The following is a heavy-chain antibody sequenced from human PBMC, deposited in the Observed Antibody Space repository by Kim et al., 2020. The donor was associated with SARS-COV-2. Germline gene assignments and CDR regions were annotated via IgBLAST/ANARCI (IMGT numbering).Heavy chain of an antibody. V-gene: IGHV4-39*01. CDR1: GGSISSSSYY. J-gene: IGHJ6*02. CDR3: ARHAVIGAAEGVYYYYGMDV. CDR2: IYYSGGT. D-gene: IGHD6-13*01. Sequence: SETLSLTCTVSGGSISSSSYYWGWIRQPPGKGLEWIGSIYYSGGTYYNPSLKSRVTISVDTSKNQFSLKLSSVTAADTAVYYCARHAVIGAAEGVYYYYGMDVWGQGTTVTVSS.